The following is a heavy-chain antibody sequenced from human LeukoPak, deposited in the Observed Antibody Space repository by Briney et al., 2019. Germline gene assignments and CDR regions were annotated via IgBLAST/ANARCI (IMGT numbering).Heavy chain of an antibody. CDR3: TTRRQDGC. V-gene: IGHV3-15*01. J-gene: IGHJ4*02. CDR2: IKSKIDGGTI. D-gene: IGHD6-25*01. Sequence: GGSLRLSCVGSGFTFSDAWISWVRQAPGEGLEWDGRIKSKIDGGTIDYAAPVKGRFTISRDDSRNTLYLQMNSLKTEDTAVYYCTTRRQDGCWGQGTLVTVS. CDR1: GFTFSDAW.